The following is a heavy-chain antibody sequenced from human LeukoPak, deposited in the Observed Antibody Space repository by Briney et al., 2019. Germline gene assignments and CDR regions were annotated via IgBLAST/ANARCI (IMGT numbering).Heavy chain of an antibody. CDR3: ARGAPWRYAVAVAGSYYFDY. CDR1: GYTFTSYG. J-gene: IGHJ4*02. D-gene: IGHD6-19*01. CDR2: INTNTGNP. Sequence: GASVKVSCKASGYTFTSYGISWVRQAPGQGLEWMGWINTNTGNPTYAQGFTGRFVFSLDTSVSTAYLQISSLKAEDTAVYYCARGAPWRYAVAVAGSYYFDYWGQGTLVTVSS. V-gene: IGHV7-4-1*02.